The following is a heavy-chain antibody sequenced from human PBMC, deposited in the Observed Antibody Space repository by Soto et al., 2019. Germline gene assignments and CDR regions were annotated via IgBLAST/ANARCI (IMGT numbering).Heavy chain of an antibody. D-gene: IGHD3-3*01. CDR3: ARWSDDYTFFFDS. CDR1: ADSFGTFY. V-gene: IGHV4-59*01. Sequence: PSETLSLTCTVSADSFGTFYWSWIRQSPGRGLEWIGYIYSSGLTKYNPSFESRVTMSVDTSKKQISLNLNSVTAADTAVYYCARWSDDYTFFFDSWGQGTLVTVSS. CDR2: IYSSGLT. J-gene: IGHJ4*02.